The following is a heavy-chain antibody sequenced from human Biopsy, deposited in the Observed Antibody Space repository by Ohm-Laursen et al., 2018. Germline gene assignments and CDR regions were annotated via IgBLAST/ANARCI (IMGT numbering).Heavy chain of an antibody. D-gene: IGHD3-3*01. J-gene: IGHJ5*01. CDR1: AYSFGDHR. CDR2: IDPKSGGT. V-gene: IGHV1-2*02. CDR3: ARELGDFWGGRQFDF. Sequence: SVKVSCKASAYSFGDHRIHWVRQAPGQGLECMGWIDPKSGGTNYAQKFQGRVTMTRDTSISTTYMELRRLTSDDTAVFYCARELGDFWGGRQFDFWGQGTLVTVPS.